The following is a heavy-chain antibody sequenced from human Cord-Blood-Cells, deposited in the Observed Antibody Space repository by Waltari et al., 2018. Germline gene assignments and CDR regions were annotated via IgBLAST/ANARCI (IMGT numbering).Heavy chain of an antibody. V-gene: IGHV3-48*03. Sequence: EVQLVESGGGLVQPGGSLRLSCAASGFTFSSYEMNWVRQAPGKGLEWVSYISSSGSTIYYADSVKGRFTISRDNAKNSLYLQMNSLRAEDTAVYYCARGLNSSSWYYYYGMDVWGQGTTVTVSS. CDR1: GFTFSSYE. CDR2: ISSSGSTI. CDR3: ARGLNSSSWYYYYGMDV. D-gene: IGHD6-13*01. J-gene: IGHJ6*02.